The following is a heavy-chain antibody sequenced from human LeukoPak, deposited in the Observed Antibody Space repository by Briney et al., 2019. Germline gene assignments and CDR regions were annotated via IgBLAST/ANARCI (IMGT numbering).Heavy chain of an antibody. D-gene: IGHD3-10*01. Sequence: GGSLRLSCAASGLTFSSYAMSWVRQAPGKGLEWVSRISSTSAYTSYADSVKGRFTISRDNSKSTLCLQMNSLRSEDTAVYYCARAIGPNWFDPWGQGTLVTVSS. CDR1: GLTFSSYA. J-gene: IGHJ5*02. V-gene: IGHV3-23*01. CDR2: ISSTSAYT. CDR3: ARAIGPNWFDP.